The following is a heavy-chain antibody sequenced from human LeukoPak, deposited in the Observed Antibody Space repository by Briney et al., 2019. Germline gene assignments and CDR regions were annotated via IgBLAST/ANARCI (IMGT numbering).Heavy chain of an antibody. CDR2: INHSGST. V-gene: IGHV4-34*01. CDR1: GGSFSGYY. J-gene: IGHJ6*03. Sequence: SETLSPTCAVYGGSFSGYYWSWIRQPPGKGLEWIGEINHSGSTNYNPSLKSRVTISVDTSKNQFSLKLSSVTAADTAVYYCARGYRPHYYYYYMDVWGKGTTVTVSS. CDR3: ARGYRPHYYYYYMDV.